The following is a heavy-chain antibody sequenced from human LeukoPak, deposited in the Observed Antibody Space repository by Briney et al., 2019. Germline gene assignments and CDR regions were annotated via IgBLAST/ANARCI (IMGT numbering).Heavy chain of an antibody. Sequence: ASVKVSCKASGYTFTNYALHWVRQAPGQRLEWMGWINAGDGNIKYSQEFQGRVTITRDTSASTAYMELSSLRSEDMAVYYCARDSSSSSLDYWGQGTLVTVSS. CDR3: ARDSSSSSLDY. V-gene: IGHV1-3*03. CDR1: GYTFTNYA. J-gene: IGHJ4*02. CDR2: INAGDGNI. D-gene: IGHD6-6*01.